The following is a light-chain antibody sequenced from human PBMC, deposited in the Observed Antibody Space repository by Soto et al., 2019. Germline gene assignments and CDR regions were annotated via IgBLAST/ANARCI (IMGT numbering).Light chain of an antibody. CDR2: EGS. V-gene: IGLV2-23*01. CDR1: SSDVGSYNL. J-gene: IGLJ1*01. Sequence: QSALTQPASVSGSTGESITISCTGTSSDVGSYNLVSWYQQHPGKAPKLMIYEGSKRPSGVSNRFSGSKSGNTASLTISGLQAEDEADYYCCSYAGSIPYVFGTGTKVTVL. CDR3: CSYAGSIPYV.